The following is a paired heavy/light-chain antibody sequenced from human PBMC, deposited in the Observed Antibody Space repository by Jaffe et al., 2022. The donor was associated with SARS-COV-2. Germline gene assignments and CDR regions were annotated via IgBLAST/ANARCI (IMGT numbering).Heavy chain of an antibody. CDR3: ARGGRTYYGLDV. V-gene: IGHV3-48*03. J-gene: IGHJ6*02. CDR1: GFTFDYHE. D-gene: IGHD3-16*01. Sequence: EVQVAESGGGLVQPGGSLRLSCAASGFTFDYHEMNWVRQAPGKGLEWVSYISSAGNTIYYADSVKGRFTISRDNAKNSMYLQMNSLRAEDTAVYFCARGGRTYYGLDVWGQGTTVTVSS. CDR2: ISSAGNTI.
Light chain of an antibody. Sequence: EIVLTQSPGTLSLSPGERASLSCRASQSLSSSYLAWYQQKPGQAPRLLIYAASNRAPGIPDRFSGSGSGTDFTLTISRLEPEDFAVYFCQHCGSSPYTFGQGTKLEIK. CDR2: AAS. J-gene: IGKJ2*01. CDR3: QHCGSSPYT. V-gene: IGKV3-20*01. CDR1: QSLSSSY.